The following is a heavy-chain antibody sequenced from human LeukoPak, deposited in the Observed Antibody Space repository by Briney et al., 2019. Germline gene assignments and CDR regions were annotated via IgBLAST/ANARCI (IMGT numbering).Heavy chain of an antibody. CDR2: MNPNSGGT. V-gene: IGHV1-2*02. Sequence: GASVKVSCKASGYTFTDYYIHWVRQAPGQGLEWMAWMNPNSGGTSYAQKFQGRVTMTRDTSISTAYMELSRLRSDDTAVYYCARDFDTGAWFDPWGQGTLVTVSS. CDR3: ARDFDTGAWFDP. CDR1: GYTFTDYY. D-gene: IGHD5-18*01. J-gene: IGHJ5*02.